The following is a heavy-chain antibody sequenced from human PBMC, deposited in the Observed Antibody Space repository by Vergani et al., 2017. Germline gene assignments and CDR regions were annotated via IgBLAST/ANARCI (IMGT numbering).Heavy chain of an antibody. V-gene: IGHV3-21*06. CDR2: IGSSGPYI. CDR3: ARDCTSGGCPDNYGMDV. CDR1: GFTFSDFS. Sequence: EVQLVESRGVLVQPGGSLRLSCAASGFTFSDFSMSWVRQAPGKGLEWVAFIGSSGPYINYADSVKGRFIISRDNTNNSLFLQLRSLRAEDAAVYYCARDCTSGGCPDNYGMDVWGQGATVTVSS. D-gene: IGHD2-8*01. J-gene: IGHJ6*02.